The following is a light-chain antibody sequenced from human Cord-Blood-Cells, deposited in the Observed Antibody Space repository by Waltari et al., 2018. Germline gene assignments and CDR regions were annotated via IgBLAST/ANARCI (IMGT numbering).Light chain of an antibody. Sequence: DIQMTQSPSFLSASVGDRVTITCRASQGISSWLAWYQQKPGKAPKLLIYAASTLQSGVLPTFCSSGSSTTFSPTIISLQPEDFSAYYYQQHTSYSSLTFGQGTKVEIK. J-gene: IGKJ5*01. CDR2: AAS. CDR1: QGISSW. CDR3: QQHTSYSSLT. V-gene: IGKV1-9*01.